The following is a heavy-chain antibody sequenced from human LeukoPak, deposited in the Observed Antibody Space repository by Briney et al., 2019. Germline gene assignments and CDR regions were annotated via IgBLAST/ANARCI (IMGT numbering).Heavy chain of an antibody. CDR2: ISSSGSTI. CDR3: ARVKGARAAAGMAFDY. D-gene: IGHD6-13*01. Sequence: PGRSLRLSGAASGFTFSDYYMSWIRQAPGKGLEWFSYISSSGSTIYYADSVKGRFTIYRDNAKNSLYLQMNSLRAEDTAVYYCARVKGARAAAGMAFDYWGQGTLVTVSS. CDR1: GFTFSDYY. J-gene: IGHJ4*02. V-gene: IGHV3-11*04.